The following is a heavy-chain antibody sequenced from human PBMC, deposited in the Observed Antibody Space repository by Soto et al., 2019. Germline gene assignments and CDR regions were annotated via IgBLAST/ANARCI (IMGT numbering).Heavy chain of an antibody. D-gene: IGHD1-1*01. V-gene: IGHV4-34*01. CDR2: INHSGSS. Sequence: PSETLSLTCAVHVGSFSAFYWTWIRQPPGKGLEWIGEINHSGSSNYNPPLKSRVTMSLDTSRNQFSLSLNSVTAADTAVYYCARMEGTWYFDLWGRGTLVTVSP. CDR3: ARMEGTWYFDL. CDR1: VGSFSAFY. J-gene: IGHJ2*01.